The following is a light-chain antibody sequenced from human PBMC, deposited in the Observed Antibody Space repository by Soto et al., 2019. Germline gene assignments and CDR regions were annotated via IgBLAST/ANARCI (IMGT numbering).Light chain of an antibody. V-gene: IGLV2-14*01. CDR3: SSYTSSSTRV. CDR1: SSDVGGYNY. J-gene: IGLJ3*02. Sequence: QSALTQPASVSGSPGQSITISCTGTSSDVGGYNYVSWYQQYPGKAPKLMLYEVTNRPSGVSNRFSGSKSGNTASLTISGLQAEDEADYYCSSYTSSSTRVFGGGTKVTVL. CDR2: EVT.